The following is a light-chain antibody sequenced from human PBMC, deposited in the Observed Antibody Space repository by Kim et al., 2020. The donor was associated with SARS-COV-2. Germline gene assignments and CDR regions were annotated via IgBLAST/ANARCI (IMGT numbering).Light chain of an antibody. V-gene: IGLV3-1*01. CDR1: KLGDKY. CDR2: QDS. Sequence: SYELTQPPSVSVSPGQTATITCSGDKLGDKYACWYQQKPGQSPVLVIYQDSKRPSGIPERFSGSNSGNTATLTISGTQAMDEADYHCQAWDSSTWVFGGG. J-gene: IGLJ3*02. CDR3: QAWDSSTWV.